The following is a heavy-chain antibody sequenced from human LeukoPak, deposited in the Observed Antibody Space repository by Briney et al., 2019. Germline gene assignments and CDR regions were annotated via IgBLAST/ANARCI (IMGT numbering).Heavy chain of an antibody. J-gene: IGHJ4*02. CDR2: MNPNSGNT. CDR1: GGTFSSYA. CDR3: ARGAGGVIDFDY. Sequence: ASVKVSCKASGGTFSSYAISWVRQAPGQGLEWMGWMNPNSGNTGYAQKFQGRVTMTRNTSISTSYMELSSLRSEDTAVYYCARGAGGVIDFDYWGQGTLVTVSS. D-gene: IGHD3-10*01. V-gene: IGHV1-8*02.